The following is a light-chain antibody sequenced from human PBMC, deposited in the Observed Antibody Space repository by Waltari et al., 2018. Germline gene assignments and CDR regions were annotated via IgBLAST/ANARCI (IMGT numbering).Light chain of an antibody. CDR3: TSYASSNSVV. CDR2: EVS. Sequence: QSALTQPPSASGSPGQSVTISCTGTSSDVGGYNYVSWYQQHPGKAPKLMIYEVSKRPSGVPDRFSGSKSGHTASLTVSGLQAEDEADYYCTSYASSNSVVFGGGTKLTVL. CDR1: SSDVGGYNY. J-gene: IGLJ2*01. V-gene: IGLV2-8*01.